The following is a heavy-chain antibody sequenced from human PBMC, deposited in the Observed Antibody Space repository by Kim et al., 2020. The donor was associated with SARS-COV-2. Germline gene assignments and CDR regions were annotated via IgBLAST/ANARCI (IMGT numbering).Heavy chain of an antibody. D-gene: IGHD6-19*01. V-gene: IGHV3-74*01. Sequence: GGSLRLSCAASGFTFSSYWMHWVRQAPGEGLVWVSRINSDGSSINYADSVKGRFTISRDNAKNTLYLQMNSLRAEDTAVYYCARPSVAATDWYFDHWGRGTLVTVSS. CDR1: GFTFSSYW. CDR3: ARPSVAATDWYFDH. CDR2: INSDGSSI. J-gene: IGHJ2*01.